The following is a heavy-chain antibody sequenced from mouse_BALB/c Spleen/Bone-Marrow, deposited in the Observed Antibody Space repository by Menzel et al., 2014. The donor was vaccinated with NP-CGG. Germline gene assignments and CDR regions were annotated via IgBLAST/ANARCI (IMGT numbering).Heavy chain of an antibody. CDR3: ARWDGNPY. CDR1: GYSITSGYS. J-gene: IGHJ2*01. Sequence: VQLKDSGPDLVKPSQSLSLTCTVTGYSITSGYSCHWIRQFPGNKLEWMGYIHYSGSTNYNPSLKSRISITRDTSKNQFFLQLNSVTTEDTATYYCARWDGNPYWGQGTTLTVSS. V-gene: IGHV3-1*02. CDR2: IHYSGST. D-gene: IGHD2-3*01.